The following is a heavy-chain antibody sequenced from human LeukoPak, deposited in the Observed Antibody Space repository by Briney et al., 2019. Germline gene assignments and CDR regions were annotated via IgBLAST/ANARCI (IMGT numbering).Heavy chain of an antibody. V-gene: IGHV4-34*01. CDR2: INHSGST. D-gene: IGHD6-19*01. Sequence: PSETLSLTCAVYGGSLSGFYWSWIRRPPGKGLEWIGEINHSGSTNYNPSLKSRVTISVDTSKNQFSLKVSSVTAADTAVYYCARVGQWHDYFDYWGQGTLVTVSS. J-gene: IGHJ4*02. CDR3: ARVGQWHDYFDY. CDR1: GGSLSGFY.